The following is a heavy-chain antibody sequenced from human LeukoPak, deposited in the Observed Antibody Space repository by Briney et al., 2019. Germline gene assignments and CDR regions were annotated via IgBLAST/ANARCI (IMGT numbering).Heavy chain of an antibody. D-gene: IGHD5-24*01. CDR2: ITNYGDAT. V-gene: IGHV3-64D*06. J-gene: IGHJ4*02. CDR3: VKDTRDTRDDY. CDR1: GFTFSDYY. Sequence: GGSLRLSCAVSGFTFSDYYMSWIRQAPGKGLEYVSAITNYGDATYYADSVKGRFTISRDNSKNTVWLQMSSLRPEDTAVYYCVKDTRDTRDDYWGQGTLVTVSS.